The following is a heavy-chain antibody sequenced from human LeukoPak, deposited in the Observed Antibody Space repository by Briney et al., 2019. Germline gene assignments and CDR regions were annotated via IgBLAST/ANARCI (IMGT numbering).Heavy chain of an antibody. CDR2: IKSETDGGAT. Sequence: GGSLRLSCAASGFSFTNAWMSWVRQAPGKGLEWVGRIKSETDGGATDYPAPVKGRFTISRDNSKNTLYLQMNSLRAEDTAVYYCARDPLGEVGDSSGYFDYWGQGTLVTVSS. CDR3: ARDPLGEVGDSSGYFDY. V-gene: IGHV3-15*01. J-gene: IGHJ4*02. CDR1: GFSFTNAW. D-gene: IGHD3-22*01.